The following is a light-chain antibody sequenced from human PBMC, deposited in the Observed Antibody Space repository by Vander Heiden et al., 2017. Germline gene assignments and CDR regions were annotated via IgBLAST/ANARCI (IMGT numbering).Light chain of an antibody. V-gene: IGLV1-40*01. CDR1: SSNLGAGYD. CDR2: GNS. Sequence: QSVLTQPPSVSGAPGQRVTISCTGSSSNLGAGYDVPWYQQLPGTAPKLLIFGNSNRPSGVPDRFSGSKSGTSASLAITGLQAEDEADYYCQSYDGSLSGYVFGTGTQVTV. CDR3: QSYDGSLSGYV. J-gene: IGLJ1*01.